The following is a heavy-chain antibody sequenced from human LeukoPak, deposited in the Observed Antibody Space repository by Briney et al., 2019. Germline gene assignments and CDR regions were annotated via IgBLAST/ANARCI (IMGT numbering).Heavy chain of an antibody. Sequence: GGSLRLSXAASGFTFSSYSMNWVRQAPGKGLEWVSSISSSSSCIYYAYSVKGRFTISRDNAKNSLYLQMNSLRAEDTAVYYCASHAYYYDSSGYDYWGQGTLVTVSS. CDR2: ISSSSSCI. D-gene: IGHD3-22*01. CDR3: ASHAYYYDSSGYDY. J-gene: IGHJ4*02. V-gene: IGHV3-21*01. CDR1: GFTFSSYS.